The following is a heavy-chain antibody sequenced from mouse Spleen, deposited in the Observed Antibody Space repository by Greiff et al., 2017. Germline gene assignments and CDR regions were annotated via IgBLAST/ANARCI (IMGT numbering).Heavy chain of an antibody. CDR3: ARSPYSNLYAMDY. V-gene: IGHV1-85*01. CDR2: IYPRDGST. D-gene: IGHD2-5*01. Sequence: VQLQQSGPELVKPGASVKLSCKASGYTFTSYDINWVKQRPGQGLEWIGWIYPRDGSTKYNEKFKGKATLTVDTSSSTAYMELHSLTSEDSAVYFCARSPYSNLYAMDYWGQGTSVTVSS. J-gene: IGHJ4*01. CDR1: GYTFTSYD.